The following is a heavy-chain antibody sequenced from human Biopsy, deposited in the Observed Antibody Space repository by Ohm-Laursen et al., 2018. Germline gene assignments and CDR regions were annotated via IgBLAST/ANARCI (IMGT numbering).Heavy chain of an antibody. J-gene: IGHJ5*02. CDR2: INGSGGST. CDR3: ARDLYDFCGGCPFDP. Sequence: SLRLSCAAFGFTFSSHAMSWVRQAPGKGLECVSVINGSGGSTYYADPVKGRFTISRDNSKNTLYLQMNSLRVEDTAMYYCARDLYDFCGGCPFDPWGQGTLVTVS. D-gene: IGHD3-3*01. CDR1: GFTFSSHA. V-gene: IGHV3-23*01.